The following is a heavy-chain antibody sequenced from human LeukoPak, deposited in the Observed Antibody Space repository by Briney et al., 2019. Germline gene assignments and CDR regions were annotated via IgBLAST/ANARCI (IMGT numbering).Heavy chain of an antibody. D-gene: IGHD4-17*01. V-gene: IGHV1-2*02. CDR3: ARGGEYGDYWFRYFDL. CDR2: INPNSGGT. J-gene: IGHJ2*01. Sequence: ASVTVSFKASGYTFTGYYMHWVRQAPGQGLEWMGWINPNSGGTNYAQKFQGRVTMTRDTSISTAYMELSRLRSDDTAVYYCARGGEYGDYWFRYFDLWGRGTLVTVSS. CDR1: GYTFTGYY.